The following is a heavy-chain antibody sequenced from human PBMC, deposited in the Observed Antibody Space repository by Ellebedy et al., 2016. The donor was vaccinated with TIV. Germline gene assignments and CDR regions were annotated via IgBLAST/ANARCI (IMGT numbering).Heavy chain of an antibody. D-gene: IGHD3-22*01. CDR2: ISWNSGSV. V-gene: IGHV3-9*01. J-gene: IGHJ2*01. CDR3: VKDKSVSGFSFWFFDL. CDR1: GFNFDDYA. Sequence: GGSLRLSXAASGFNFDDYAMNLVRQAPGKDLEWVSGISWNSGSVNYADSVKGRFTISRDNVNDSLHLQMNSLRPEDTAFYYCVKDKSVSGFSFWFFDLWGRGTLVTVSS.